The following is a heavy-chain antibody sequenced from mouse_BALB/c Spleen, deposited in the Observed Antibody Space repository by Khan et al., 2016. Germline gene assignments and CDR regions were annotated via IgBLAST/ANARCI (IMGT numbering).Heavy chain of an antibody. CDR3: ARFGINTGSAMDY. D-gene: IGHD1-1*01. J-gene: IGHJ4*01. CDR2: IDPANGIT. V-gene: IGHV14-3*02. Sequence: VQLKQSGAELVKPGASVKLSCRASGFKIKDTYIHWVRQRPAQGLEWIGRIDPANGITDYDPKFQAKATITADTSSNTAYLQVSSLTSEDTAVYYCARFGINTGSAMDYWGQGTSVTVSS. CDR1: GFKIKDTY.